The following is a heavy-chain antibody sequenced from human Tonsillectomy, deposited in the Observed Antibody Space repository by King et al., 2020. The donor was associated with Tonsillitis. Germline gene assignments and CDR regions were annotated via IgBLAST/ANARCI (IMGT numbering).Heavy chain of an antibody. J-gene: IGHJ4*02. D-gene: IGHD6-19*01. CDR2: ISGSGGRA. CDR3: AAGGWLYYFDY. V-gene: IGHV3-23*04. Sequence: VQLVESGGGLVQPGGSLRLSCGASGLTFSSYAMTWVRQAPWKGLEWVSSISGSGGRAYYADSVKGRFTISRENSKNTLFLQINSLRAQDTAVYYCAAGGWLYYFDYWGQGTLVTVSS. CDR1: GLTFSSYA.